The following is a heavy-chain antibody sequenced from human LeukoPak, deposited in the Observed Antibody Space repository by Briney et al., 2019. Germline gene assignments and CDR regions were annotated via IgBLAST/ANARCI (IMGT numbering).Heavy chain of an antibody. Sequence: GSLLLSCAASGFTFISYSMNWVRQAPGKGLEWVSSISSSSSYIYYADSVKGRFTISRDNAKNSLYLQMNSLRAEDTAVYYCARTIAVGNWFDPWGQGTLVTVSS. CDR2: ISSSSSYI. J-gene: IGHJ5*02. D-gene: IGHD6-19*01. V-gene: IGHV3-21*01. CDR1: GFTFISYS. CDR3: ARTIAVGNWFDP.